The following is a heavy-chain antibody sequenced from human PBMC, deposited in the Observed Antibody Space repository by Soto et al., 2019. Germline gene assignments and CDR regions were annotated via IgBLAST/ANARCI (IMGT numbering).Heavy chain of an antibody. J-gene: IGHJ4*02. CDR3: AKDTIAARARVFDF. CDR2: ILYDGSNK. D-gene: IGHD6-6*01. CDR1: GFTFSSYA. V-gene: IGHV3-30*18. Sequence: GGSLRLSCAASGFTFSSYAMHWVRQAPGEGLEWVAVILYDGSNKYYADSVKGRFTISRDNSKNTLYLQMNSLRAEDTAVYYCAKDTIAARARVFDFWGQGTLVTVSS.